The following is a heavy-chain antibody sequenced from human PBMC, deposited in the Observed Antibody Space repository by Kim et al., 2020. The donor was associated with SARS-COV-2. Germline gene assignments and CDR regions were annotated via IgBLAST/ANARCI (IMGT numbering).Heavy chain of an antibody. CDR3: AKVVVPAAMIHWFDP. CDR1: GFTFSSYD. CDR2: ISYDGSNK. J-gene: IGHJ5*02. D-gene: IGHD2-2*01. Sequence: GGSLRLSCAASGFTFSSYDMHWVRQAPGKGLEWVAVISYDGSNKYYADSVKGRFTISRDNSKNTLYLQMNSLRAEDTAVYYCAKVVVPAAMIHWFDPWG. V-gene: IGHV3-30*18.